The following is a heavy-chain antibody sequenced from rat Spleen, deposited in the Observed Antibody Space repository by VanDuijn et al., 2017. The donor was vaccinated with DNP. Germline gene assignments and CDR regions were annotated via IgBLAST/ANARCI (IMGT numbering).Heavy chain of an antibody. CDR1: GFTFSDYN. CDR2: ISYDGGTT. Sequence: EVQLVESGGGLVQPGRSMKLSCAASGFTFSDYNMAWVRQAPKKGLEWVATISYDGGTTFYRDSVKGRFSISRDNAKNSLYLQMDSLRSEDMATYYCARWGNSDWYFDHWGQGVMVTVSS. J-gene: IGHJ2*01. D-gene: IGHD1-10*01. V-gene: IGHV5-7*01. CDR3: ARWGNSDWYFDH.